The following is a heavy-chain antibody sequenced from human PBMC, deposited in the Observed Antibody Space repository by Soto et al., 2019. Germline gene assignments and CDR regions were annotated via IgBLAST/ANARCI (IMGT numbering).Heavy chain of an antibody. Sequence: PSETLSLTCAVYGGSFSGYYWSWIRQPPGKGLEWIGEINHSGSTNYNPSLESRVTISVDTSKNQFSLKLSSVTAADTAVYYCARGLSANYDFWSGYYKRYYFDYWGQGTLVTVSS. J-gene: IGHJ4*02. D-gene: IGHD3-3*01. V-gene: IGHV4-34*01. CDR3: ARGLSANYDFWSGYYKRYYFDY. CDR2: INHSGST. CDR1: GGSFSGYY.